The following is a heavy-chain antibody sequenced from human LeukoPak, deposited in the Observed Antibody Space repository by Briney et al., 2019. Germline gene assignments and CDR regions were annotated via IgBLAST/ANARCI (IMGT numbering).Heavy chain of an antibody. CDR2: ISGSGGST. CDR3: AKVSPNYYDSSGYPLGY. V-gene: IGHV3-23*01. CDR1: GFTFSSYA. J-gene: IGHJ4*02. Sequence: PGGSLRLSCAASGFTFSSYAMSWVRQAPGKGLEWVSAISGSGGSTYYADSVKGRFTISRDNSKNTLYLQMNSLRAEDTAVYYCAKVSPNYYDSSGYPLGYWGQGTLVTVSS. D-gene: IGHD3-22*01.